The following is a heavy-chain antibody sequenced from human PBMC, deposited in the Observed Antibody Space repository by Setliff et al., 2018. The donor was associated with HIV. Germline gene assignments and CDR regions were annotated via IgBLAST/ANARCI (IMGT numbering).Heavy chain of an antibody. V-gene: IGHV4-59*11. J-gene: IGHJ5*02. CDR3: ARGGAHYYGSGSYYNWFDP. CDR2: IYYSGST. Sequence: SETLSLTCTVSGGSMTGHYWSWIRQSPGKGLEWVGYIYYSGSTNYNPSLKSRVTISVDTSKNQFSLKLSSMTAADTAMYYCARGGAHYYGSGSYYNWFDPWGQGMLVTVSS. D-gene: IGHD3-10*01. CDR1: GGSMTGHY.